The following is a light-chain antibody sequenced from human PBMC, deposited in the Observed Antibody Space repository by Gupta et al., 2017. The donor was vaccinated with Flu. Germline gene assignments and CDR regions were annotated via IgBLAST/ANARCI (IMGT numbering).Light chain of an antibody. CDR2: EGS. V-gene: IGLV2-8*01. J-gene: IGLJ2*01. CDR1: SSDVGAYNY. Sequence: QSALTQPHSASGSPGQSVTLFCTGTSSDVGAYNYVSWYQQHPGKAPKLMIYEGSKRPSGVPDRFSGSKSGNTASLTVSGLQAEDEADYFCCSYAGNNNVIFGGGTELIVL. CDR3: CSYAGNNNVI.